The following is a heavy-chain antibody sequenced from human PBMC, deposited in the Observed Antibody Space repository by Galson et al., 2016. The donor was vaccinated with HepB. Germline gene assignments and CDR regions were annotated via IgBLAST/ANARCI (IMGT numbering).Heavy chain of an antibody. CDR3: ARGGTEDSRCYYVHNFDY. J-gene: IGHJ4*02. CDR1: GYTFTNYG. Sequence: SVKVSCKASGYTFTNYGISWVRQAPGQGLEWMGWISAYNGNTNYEQKFQGRVTMTTDTSASTAYMELRSLRSDDMAVYYCARGGTEDSRCYYVHNFDYWGQGTLVTVSS. D-gene: IGHD3-22*01. CDR2: ISAYNGNT. V-gene: IGHV1-18*03.